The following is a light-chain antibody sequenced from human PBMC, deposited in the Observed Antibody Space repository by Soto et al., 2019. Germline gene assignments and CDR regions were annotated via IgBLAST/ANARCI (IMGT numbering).Light chain of an antibody. CDR1: QSVSSSY. V-gene: IGKV3-20*01. CDR3: QQYGSSPPYT. Sequence: EIVLTQSPGTLSLCPGERATLSCRASQSVSSSYLAWYQQKPGQAPRLLIYGASSRATGIPDRFSGSGSGTDFTLTISRLEPEDFAVYYCQQYGSSPPYTFGQGTKLEMK. J-gene: IGKJ2*01. CDR2: GAS.